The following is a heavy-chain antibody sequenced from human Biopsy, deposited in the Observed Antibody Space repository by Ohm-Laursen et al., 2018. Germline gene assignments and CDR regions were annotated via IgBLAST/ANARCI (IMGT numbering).Heavy chain of an antibody. CDR1: GASIKSFY. D-gene: IGHD5-24*01. CDR2: IYYSGGT. CDR3: ASAGYNPDWNFDL. V-gene: IGHV4-59*01. J-gene: IGHJ2*01. Sequence: SETLSLTCGVSGASIKSFYWSWIRLAPGKGLEWIGYIYYSGGTKYNPSLASRVTFSVDMSKSQFSLKLYSVTAADTAVYYCASAGYNPDWNFDLWGRGTRVTVSS.